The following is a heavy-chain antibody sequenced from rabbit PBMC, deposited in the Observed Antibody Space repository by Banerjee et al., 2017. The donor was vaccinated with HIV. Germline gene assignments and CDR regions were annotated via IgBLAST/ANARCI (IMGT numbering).Heavy chain of an antibody. D-gene: IGHD3-1*01. CDR3: ARDLASVVGWNFNL. J-gene: IGHJ4*01. CDR1: GIDFSSDSY. Sequence: QQQLEESGGGLVKPGGTLTLTCKASGIDFSSDSYMSWVRQAPGKGLQWIACINAYTGKPVYATWAKGRFTISRTSSTTVTLQMTGLTAADTATYFCARDLASVVGWNFNLWGQGTLVTVS. V-gene: IGHV1S45*01. CDR2: INAYTGKP.